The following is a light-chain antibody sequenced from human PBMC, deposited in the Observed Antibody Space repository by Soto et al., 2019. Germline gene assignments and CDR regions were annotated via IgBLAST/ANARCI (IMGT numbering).Light chain of an antibody. V-gene: IGKV3-20*01. CDR3: QQYGSSPWT. CDR1: QSVSSSY. J-gene: IGKJ1*01. CDR2: GAS. Sequence: EIVLTQSPGTLSLSPGERATLSCRASQSVSSSYLAWYQQKPGQAPRLLIYGASSRATGIPEGFSGSGSGTDFTLTISRLEPEDFAVYYCQQYGSSPWTFGQGTKVEIK.